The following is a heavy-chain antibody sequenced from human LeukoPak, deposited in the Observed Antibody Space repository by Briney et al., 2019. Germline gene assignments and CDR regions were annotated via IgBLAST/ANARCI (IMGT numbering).Heavy chain of an antibody. CDR3: AKDKYRDVVVVPAAKDY. D-gene: IGHD2-2*01. CDR1: GFTFSSYA. J-gene: IGHJ4*02. CDR2: ISNSGTNT. V-gene: IGHV3-23*01. Sequence: GGSLRLSCAASGFTFSSYAMSWVRQAPGKGLEWVSVISNSGTNTYYADSVKGRFTISRDNSKNTLYLQMNSLRAEDTAVYYCAKDKYRDVVVVPAAKDYWGQGTLVTVSS.